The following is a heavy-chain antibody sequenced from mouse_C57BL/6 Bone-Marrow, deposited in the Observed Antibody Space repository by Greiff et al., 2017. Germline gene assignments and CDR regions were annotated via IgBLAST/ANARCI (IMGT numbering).Heavy chain of an antibody. CDR2: IDPNSGGT. J-gene: IGHJ1*03. V-gene: IGHV1-72*01. D-gene: IGHD1-1*01. CDR1: GYTFTSYW. Sequence: VQLQQPGAELVKPGASVKLSCKASGYTFTSYWMHWVKQRPGRGLEWMGRIDPNSGGTKYNEKFKSKANLTVDKPSSTAYMQLSSLTSEDSAVYYCARAQYYGSSYGNFDVWGTGTTVTVSS. CDR3: ARAQYYGSSYGNFDV.